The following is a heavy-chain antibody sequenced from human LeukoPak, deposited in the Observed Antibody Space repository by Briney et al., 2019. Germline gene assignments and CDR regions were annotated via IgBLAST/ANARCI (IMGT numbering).Heavy chain of an antibody. J-gene: IGHJ6*03. CDR3: ARLPGGRTGTTNYYYYYYMDV. D-gene: IGHD1-7*01. V-gene: IGHV1-18*01. CDR2: ISAYNGNT. CDR1: GYTFTSYG. Sequence: ASVKVSCKASGYTFTSYGISWVRQAPGQGLEWMGWISAYNGNTNYAQKLQGRVTMTTDTSTSTAYMELGSLRSDDTAVYYCARLPGGRTGTTNYYYYYYMDVWGKGTTVTVSS.